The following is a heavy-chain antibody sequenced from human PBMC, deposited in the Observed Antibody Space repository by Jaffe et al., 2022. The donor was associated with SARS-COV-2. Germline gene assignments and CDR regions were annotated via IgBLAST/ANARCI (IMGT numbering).Heavy chain of an antibody. V-gene: IGHV3-7*01. CDR2: IKTDGTET. CDR1: GFTFDIYW. J-gene: IGHJ4*02. CDR3: VRDGYGWGSHDS. Sequence: EVHLEESGGGLVQPGGSLRLSCAASGFTFDIYWMTWVRQAPGQGLEWVANIKTDGTETYYVDSVKGRFTISRDNARRSLSLQMNSLRVEDTAVYYCVRDGYGWGSHDSWGQGTLVSVSP. D-gene: IGHD3-10*01.